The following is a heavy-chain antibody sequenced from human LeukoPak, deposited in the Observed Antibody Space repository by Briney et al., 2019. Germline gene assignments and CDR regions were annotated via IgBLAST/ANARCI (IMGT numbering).Heavy chain of an antibody. D-gene: IGHD2-15*01. CDR3: ARYRGYCSGDTCYACYFDY. CDR2: ITTGSRYT. Sequence: GGSLRLSCAASGFAFSGYYMSWIRQAPGKGLELVSYITTGSRYTNYADSVKGRFTISRDDAKNSLYLQMNSLRAEDMAVYYCARYRGYCSGDTCYACYFDYWGQGILVTVSS. J-gene: IGHJ4*02. CDR1: GFAFSGYY. V-gene: IGHV3-11*03.